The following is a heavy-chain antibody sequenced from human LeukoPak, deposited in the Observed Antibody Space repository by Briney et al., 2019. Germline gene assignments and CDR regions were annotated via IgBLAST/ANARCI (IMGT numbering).Heavy chain of an antibody. J-gene: IGHJ5*02. D-gene: IGHD6-13*01. CDR3: ARVVAAAGNNWFDP. V-gene: IGHV4-34*01. CDR2: INHSGST. Sequence: SETLSLTCAVYGGSFSGYYWSWIRQPPGKGLEWIGEINHSGSTNYNPSLKSRVTISVDTSKNQFSLKLNSVTAADTAAYYCARVVAAAGNNWFDPWGQGTLVTVSS. CDR1: GGSFSGYY.